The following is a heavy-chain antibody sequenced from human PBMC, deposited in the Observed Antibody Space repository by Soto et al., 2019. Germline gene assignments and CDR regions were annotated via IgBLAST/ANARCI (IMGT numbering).Heavy chain of an antibody. D-gene: IGHD6-19*01. CDR3: AKPGVAVAGTDY. J-gene: IGHJ1*01. CDR2: ISGSGAMT. CDR1: GFTFTSYA. Sequence: GGSLRLSCAASGFTFTSYALHWVRQAPGKGLEWVSGISGSGAMTHYADSVKGRFTVSRDNSKNTLYMQMNSLRAGDTAVYYCAKPGVAVAGTDYWGQGTLVTVSS. V-gene: IGHV3-23*01.